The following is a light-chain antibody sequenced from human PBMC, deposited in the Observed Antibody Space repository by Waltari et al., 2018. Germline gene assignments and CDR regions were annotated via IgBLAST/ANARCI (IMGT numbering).Light chain of an antibody. CDR1: ALPKQY. V-gene: IGLV3-25*03. J-gene: IGLJ1*01. CDR2: KDS. Sequence: SYELTQPPSVSVSPGQTARITCSGDALPKQYAYWYQQKPGQAPVLVIYKDSERPSGIPERFSGSSSGTTVTLTITGVQAEDEADYYCQSAGNSGTYYVFGTGTKVTVL. CDR3: QSAGNSGTYYV.